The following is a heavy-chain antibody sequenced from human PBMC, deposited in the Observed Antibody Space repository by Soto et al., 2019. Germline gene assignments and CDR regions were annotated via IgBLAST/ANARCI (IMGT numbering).Heavy chain of an antibody. V-gene: IGHV1-69*01. Sequence: QVQLVQSGAEVKKPGSSVKVSCKASGGNFSSYAISWVRQAPGQGLEWMGGIIPIVGTANYAQKFQGRVTITADESTSTAHMELSSLRSEDTAVYYCANVLGYCSSTSCLYYYYGMDVWCQGTTVTVAS. CDR3: ANVLGYCSSTSCLYYYYGMDV. D-gene: IGHD2-2*01. J-gene: IGHJ6*02. CDR1: GGNFSSYA. CDR2: IIPIVGTA.